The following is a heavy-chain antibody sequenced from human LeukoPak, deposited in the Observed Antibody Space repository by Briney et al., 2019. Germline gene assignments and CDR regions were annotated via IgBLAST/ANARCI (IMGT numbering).Heavy chain of an antibody. CDR2: IHPNSGGT. CDR1: GYTFTGYY. J-gene: IGHJ4*02. Sequence: ASVKVSCKASGYTFTGYYMHWVRQAPGQGLEWMGWIHPNSGGTNHAQKFQGGVTMTRDTSISTAYMELSRLRSDDTAVYYCAREGDGDFLDYWGQGTLVTVSS. V-gene: IGHV1-2*02. D-gene: IGHD3-16*01. CDR3: AREGDGDFLDY.